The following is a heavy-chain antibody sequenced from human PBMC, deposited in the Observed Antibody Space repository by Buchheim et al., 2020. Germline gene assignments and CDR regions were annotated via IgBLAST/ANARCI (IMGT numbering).Heavy chain of an antibody. CDR1: GFTFRSYG. D-gene: IGHD2-15*01. CDR3: ARDPDGYGFSYYFDY. V-gene: IGHV3-30*03. Sequence: QVQLVESGGGVVLPGTSLRLSCEASGFTFRSYGMHWVRQPPGKGLEWVAAILYAGSKTYYIDSGKGRFTISRENSENRLYLQMNSLRAEDTAVYYCARDPDGYGFSYYFDYWGQGTL. CDR2: ILYAGSKT. J-gene: IGHJ4*02.